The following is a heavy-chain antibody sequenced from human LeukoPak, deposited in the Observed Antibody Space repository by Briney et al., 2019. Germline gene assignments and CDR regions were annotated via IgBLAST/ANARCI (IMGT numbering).Heavy chain of an antibody. V-gene: IGHV3-21*01. J-gene: IGHJ6*04. CDR2: ISSSSSYI. D-gene: IGHD2-2*01. CDR1: GFTFSSYS. CDR3: ARETADIVVVPAATYGMDV. Sequence: GGSLRLSCAASGFTFSSYSMNWVRQAPGKGLEWVSSISSSSSYIYYADPVKGRFTISRDNAKNSLYLQMNSLRAEDTAVYYCARETADIVVVPAATYGMDVWGKGTTVTVSS.